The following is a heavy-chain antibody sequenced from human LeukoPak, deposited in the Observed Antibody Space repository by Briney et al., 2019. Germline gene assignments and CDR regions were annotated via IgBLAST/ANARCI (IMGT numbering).Heavy chain of an antibody. CDR2: IIYSGGAA. Sequence: GGSLRLSCAASGFTFSRSAMTWVRQGPGTGLEFVTSIIYSGGAAYYADSVKGRFTISRDNSKNTLYLQMNSLRAEDTALYYCAKDGLYYDGSEHVYYFDSWGQGTLVTVSS. CDR3: AKDGLYYDGSEHVYYFDS. V-gene: IGHV3-23*01. D-gene: IGHD3-22*01. J-gene: IGHJ4*02. CDR1: GFTFSRSA.